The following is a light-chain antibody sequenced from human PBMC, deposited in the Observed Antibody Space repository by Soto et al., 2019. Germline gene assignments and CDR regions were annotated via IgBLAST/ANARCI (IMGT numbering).Light chain of an antibody. CDR1: SSNIVRDA. CDR3: AVWDGSLNAWV. Sequence: QTVVTQPPSASATPGQGVTISCSGTSSNIVRDAVTWYQQRPGSAPKRLIYNNDQRPSGVPDRFSGSRSGTSASLAISGLQSDDEADYHCAVWDGSLNAWVFGGGTQLTVL. V-gene: IGLV1-44*01. CDR2: NND. J-gene: IGLJ3*02.